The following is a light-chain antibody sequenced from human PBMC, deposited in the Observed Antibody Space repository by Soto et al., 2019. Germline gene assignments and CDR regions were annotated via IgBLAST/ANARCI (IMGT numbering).Light chain of an antibody. CDR3: PRYHYWPFT. V-gene: IGKV3-15*01. Sequence: DIVMTQSPATLSVSTGERVTLSCSASESLSTYLAWYQQKPGQAPRLLFYGASTKATGIPARFSGRGSATDFTLTIISLQSEDLAVYYCPRYHYWPFTFGQGNKLDI. CDR1: ESLSTY. J-gene: IGKJ2*01. CDR2: GAS.